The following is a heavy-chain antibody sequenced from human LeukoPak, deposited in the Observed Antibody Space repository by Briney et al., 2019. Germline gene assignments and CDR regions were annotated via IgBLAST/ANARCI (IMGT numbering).Heavy chain of an antibody. D-gene: IGHD3-10*01. CDR2: INPNSGGT. V-gene: IGHV1-2*02. CDR3: ARIPWFGTPPDY. CDR1: GYTFTGYY. Sequence: GASVKVSCKASGYTFTGYYMHRVRQAPGQGLEWMGWINPNSGGTNYAQKFQGRVTMTRDTSISTAYMELSRLRSDDTAVYYCARIPWFGTPPDYWGQGTLVTVSS. J-gene: IGHJ4*02.